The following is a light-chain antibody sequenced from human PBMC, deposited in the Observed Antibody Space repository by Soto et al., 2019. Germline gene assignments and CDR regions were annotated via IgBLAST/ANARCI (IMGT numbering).Light chain of an antibody. V-gene: IGKV1-5*01. CDR2: DAS. J-gene: IGKJ1*01. Sequence: DIPMTQSPSTLSASVGDRVTITCRASQSISSWLAWYQQKPGKAPKLLIYDASSLESGVPSRFSGSGSGTEFTLTISSLQTDDFATYYCQQYNSYSQTFGQGTKVEIK. CDR3: QQYNSYSQT. CDR1: QSISSW.